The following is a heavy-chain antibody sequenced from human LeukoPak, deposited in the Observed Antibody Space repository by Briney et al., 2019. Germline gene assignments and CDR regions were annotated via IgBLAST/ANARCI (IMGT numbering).Heavy chain of an antibody. CDR2: ISSSSSYI. V-gene: IGHV3-21*01. CDR1: GFTLSSYS. J-gene: IGHJ6*03. D-gene: IGHD3-3*01. Sequence: PGGSLRLSCAASGFTLSSYSMNWVRQAPGKGLEWVSSISSSSSYIYYADSVKGRFTISRDNAKNSLYLQMNSPRAEDTAVYYCAREQFTIFGYCMDVWGKGTTVTVSS. CDR3: AREQFTIFGYCMDV.